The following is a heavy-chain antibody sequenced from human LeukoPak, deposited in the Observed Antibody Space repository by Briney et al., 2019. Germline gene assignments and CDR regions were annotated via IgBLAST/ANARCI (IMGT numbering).Heavy chain of an antibody. D-gene: IGHD3-22*01. J-gene: IGHJ3*02. CDR1: GFTFSIYW. Sequence: GGSLRLSCAASGFTFSIYWMSWVRQAPGKGREGGANIKQDGSEKYYVDSLKGRFTISRDNAKNSLYLQMNRLRAEDTAVYYCATDPIYDSSGYYPTTLNLDAFDIWGQGTMVTVSS. CDR3: ATDPIYDSSGYYPTTLNLDAFDI. CDR2: IKQDGSEK. V-gene: IGHV3-7*01.